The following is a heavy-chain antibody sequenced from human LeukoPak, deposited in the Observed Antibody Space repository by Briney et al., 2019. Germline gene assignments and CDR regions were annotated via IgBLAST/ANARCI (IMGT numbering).Heavy chain of an antibody. J-gene: IGHJ6*03. Sequence: GGSLRLSCAASGFTFSSYSMNWVRQAPGKGLEWVSSISSSSSYIYYADSVKGRFTISRDNAKNSLYLQMNSLRAEDKAVYYCARYGSAAGLDYYMDVWGKGTTVTVSS. D-gene: IGHD6-13*01. CDR2: ISSSSSYI. CDR1: GFTFSSYS. CDR3: ARYGSAAGLDYYMDV. V-gene: IGHV3-21*01.